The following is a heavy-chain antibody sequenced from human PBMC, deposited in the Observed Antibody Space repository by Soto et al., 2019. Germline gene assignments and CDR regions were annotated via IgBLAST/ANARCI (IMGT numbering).Heavy chain of an antibody. CDR1: GGSISSYY. CDR3: ASMVLVPAAIWFDP. CDR2: IYYSGST. V-gene: IGHV4-59*01. D-gene: IGHD2-2*01. Sequence: QVQLQESGPGLVKPSETLSLTCTVSGGSISSYYWSWIRQPPGKGLEWIGYIYYSGSTNYNPSLKRRDTRAVHTPKHQCSLKLSSVPAADTPVYYCASMVLVPAAIWFDPWGQGTLVTVSS. J-gene: IGHJ5*02.